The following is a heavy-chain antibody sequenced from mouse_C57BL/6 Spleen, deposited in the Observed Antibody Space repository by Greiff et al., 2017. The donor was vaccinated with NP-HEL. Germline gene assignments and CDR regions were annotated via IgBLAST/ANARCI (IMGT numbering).Heavy chain of an antibody. Sequence: QVQLKESGAELVKPGASVKISCKASGYTFTDYYINWVKQRPGQGLEWIGKIGPGSGSTYYNEKFKGKATLTADKSSSTAYMQLSSLTSEDSAVYCWAREVDYDEEFAWFAYWGQGTLVTVSA. CDR1: GYTFTDYY. D-gene: IGHD2-4*01. V-gene: IGHV1-77*01. CDR2: IGPGSGST. CDR3: AREVDYDEEFAWFAY. J-gene: IGHJ3*01.